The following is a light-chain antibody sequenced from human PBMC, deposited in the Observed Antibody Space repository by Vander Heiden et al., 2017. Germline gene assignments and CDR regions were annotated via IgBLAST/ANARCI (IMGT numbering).Light chain of an antibody. CDR3: AAWDDNLSGWV. J-gene: IGLJ3*02. CDR2: SHN. V-gene: IGLV1-44*01. Sequence: QSVLTQPPSASGTPGQRVTISCSGRSSNIGSNTVNWYQQLPGTAPKLLIYSHNHRPSGVPDRFSGSKSGTSASLAISGLQSEDEADYYCAAWDDNLSGWVFGGGTKLTVL. CDR1: SSNIGSNT.